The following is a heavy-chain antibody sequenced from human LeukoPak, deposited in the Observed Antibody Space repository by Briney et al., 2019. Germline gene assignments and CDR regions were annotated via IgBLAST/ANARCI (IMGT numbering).Heavy chain of an antibody. V-gene: IGHV1-69-2*01. CDR3: ATLSSVWGSYRKPYYYYYYYMDV. J-gene: IGHJ6*03. CDR2: VDPEDSET. D-gene: IGHD3-16*02. CDR1: GYTFTDYY. Sequence: ASVKVSCKVSGYTFTDYYMHWVQQAPGKGLEWMGLVDPEDSETIYAEKFQGRVTITADTSTGTAYMELSSLRSEDTAVYYCATLSSVWGSYRKPYYYYYYYMDVWGKGTTVTVSS.